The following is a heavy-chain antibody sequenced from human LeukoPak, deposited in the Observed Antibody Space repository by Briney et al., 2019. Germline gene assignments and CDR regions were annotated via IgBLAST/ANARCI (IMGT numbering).Heavy chain of an antibody. CDR3: ASYDSRDVDAFNI. CDR1: GGSISSYY. J-gene: IGHJ3*02. CDR2: IYYSGCT. Sequence: PSETLSLTCTVSGGSISSYYWSWIRQPPGKGLEWIGYIYYSGCTNYNPSLKSRVTISVDTSKNQFSLKLSCVTAADTAVYYCASYDSRDVDAFNIWGQGTMVTVSS. D-gene: IGHD3-22*01. V-gene: IGHV4-59*01.